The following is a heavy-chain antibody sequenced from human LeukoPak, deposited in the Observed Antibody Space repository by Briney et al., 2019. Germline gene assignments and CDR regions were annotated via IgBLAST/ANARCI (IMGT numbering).Heavy chain of an antibody. CDR3: AKSSPGYSSGWLQH. J-gene: IGHJ1*01. D-gene: IGHD6-19*01. V-gene: IGHV3-9*03. CDR1: GFTFDDYA. Sequence: GGSLRLSCAASGFTFDDYAMHWVRQAPGKGLEWVSGISWNSGGIDYADSVKGRFTISRDNAKKSLYLQMNSLRAEDMALYYCAKSSPGYSSGWLQHWGQGTLVTVSS. CDR2: ISWNSGGI.